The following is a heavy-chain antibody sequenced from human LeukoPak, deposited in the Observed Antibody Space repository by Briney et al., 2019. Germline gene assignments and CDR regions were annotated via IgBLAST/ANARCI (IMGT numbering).Heavy chain of an antibody. CDR3: ARGDSGSYYFDY. Sequence: QPGGSLRLSCAASGFTFSSYEMNWVRQAPGEGLEWVSYITRSGSNIKYADSVKGRFTISRDNAKNSLYLQMNSLRAEDTAVYYCARGDSGSYYFDYWGQGTLVTVSS. CDR2: ITRSGSNI. V-gene: IGHV3-48*03. J-gene: IGHJ4*02. D-gene: IGHD1-26*01. CDR1: GFTFSSYE.